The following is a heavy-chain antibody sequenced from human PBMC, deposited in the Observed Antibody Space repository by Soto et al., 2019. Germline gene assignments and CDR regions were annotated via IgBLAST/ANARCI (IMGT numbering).Heavy chain of an antibody. V-gene: IGHV3-23*01. CDR3: AKDITMIVVVIRTGIFDY. CDR1: GFTFSSYA. Sequence: PGGSLRLSCAASGFTFSSYAMSWVRQAPGKGLEWVSAISGSGGSTYYADSVKGRFTISRDNSKNTLYLQMNSLRAEDTAVYYCAKDITMIVVVIRTGIFDYWGQGTLVTVS. CDR2: ISGSGGST. D-gene: IGHD3-22*01. J-gene: IGHJ4*02.